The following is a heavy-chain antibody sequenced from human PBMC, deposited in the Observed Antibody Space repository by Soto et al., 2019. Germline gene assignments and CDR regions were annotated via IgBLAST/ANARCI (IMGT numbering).Heavy chain of an antibody. D-gene: IGHD5-18*01. CDR3: ARELEQLWLRGLRYHYGMDV. CDR1: GSSVSSDIAA. J-gene: IGHJ6*01. Sequence: PSQTRSVTRAISGSSVSSDIAAWNWIRQSPWRGLEWPGRTYYRSKWYNDYAVSVKSRITINPDTSKNQFSLQLNSVTPEDTAVYYCARELEQLWLRGLRYHYGMDVWGQGTTVTGSS. V-gene: IGHV6-1*01. CDR2: TYYRSKWYN.